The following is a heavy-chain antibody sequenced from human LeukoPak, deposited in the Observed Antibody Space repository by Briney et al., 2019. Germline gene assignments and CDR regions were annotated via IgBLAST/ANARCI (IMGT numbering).Heavy chain of an antibody. CDR2: ISSSSSYI. CDR1: GFTFSSYS. D-gene: IGHD3-22*01. CDR3: ARESTSYYDSSGYPY. V-gene: IGHV3-21*01. Sequence: GGSLRLSCAASGFTFSSYSMNWVRQAPGKGLKWVSSISSSSSYIYYADSVKGRFTISRDNAKNSLYLQMNSLRAEDTAVYYCARESTSYYDSSGYPYWGQGTLVTVSS. J-gene: IGHJ4*02.